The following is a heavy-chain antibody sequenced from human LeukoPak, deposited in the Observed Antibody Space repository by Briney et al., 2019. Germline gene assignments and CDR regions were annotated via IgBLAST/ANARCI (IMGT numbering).Heavy chain of an antibody. CDR1: GFTFSSYW. V-gene: IGHV3-74*01. Sequence: PGGSLRLSCAASGFTFSSYWMHWVRQAPGKWLVWVSRINSDGSSTSYADSVKGRFTISRDNAKNTLYLQMNSLRAEDTAVYYCAREDYYYMDVWGKGTTVTVSS. J-gene: IGHJ6*03. CDR2: INSDGSST. CDR3: AREDYYYMDV.